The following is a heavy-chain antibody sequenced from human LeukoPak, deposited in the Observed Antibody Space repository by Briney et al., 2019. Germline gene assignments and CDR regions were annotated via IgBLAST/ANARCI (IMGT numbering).Heavy chain of an antibody. V-gene: IGHV1-2*02. J-gene: IGHJ3*02. D-gene: IGHD1-1*01. CDR1: GYTFTGYY. CDR3: ARVASTTRRHDAFDI. CDR2: ITPNSGGT. Sequence: GASVKVSCKASGYTFTGYYMHWVRQAPGQGLEWMGWITPNSGGTIYGQKFQGRVTLTRDTSTSTAYMELGRLRSDDTAVYYCARVASTTRRHDAFDIWGQGTMVTISS.